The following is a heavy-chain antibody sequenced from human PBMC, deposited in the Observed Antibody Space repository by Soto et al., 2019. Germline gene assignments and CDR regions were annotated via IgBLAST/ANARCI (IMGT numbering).Heavy chain of an antibody. V-gene: IGHV1-69*06. CDR2: IIPIFGTA. Sequence: QVQLVQSGAEVKKPGSSVKVSCKASGGTFSSYAISWVRQAPGQGLEWLGGIIPIFGTANYAQKFQGRVTITADKSTSTAYMELSSLRSEDTAVYYCARDQGRMTTVPVGMDVWGQGTTVTVSS. CDR3: ARDQGRMTTVPVGMDV. J-gene: IGHJ6*02. CDR1: GGTFSSYA. D-gene: IGHD4-4*01.